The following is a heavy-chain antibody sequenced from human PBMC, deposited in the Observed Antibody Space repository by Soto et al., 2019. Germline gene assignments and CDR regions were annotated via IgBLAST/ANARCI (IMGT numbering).Heavy chain of an antibody. V-gene: IGHV3-30-3*01. J-gene: IGHJ6*02. D-gene: IGHD5-12*01. CDR2: ISYDGSNK. CDR3: ARDPPAGWLRDYYYYGMDV. CDR1: GFTFSSYA. Sequence: GGSLRLSCAASGFTFSSYAMHWVRQAPGKGLEWVAVISYDGSNKYYADSVKGRFTISRDNSKNTLYLQMNSLRAEDTAVYYCARDPPAGWLRDYYYYGMDVWGQGTTVTVSS.